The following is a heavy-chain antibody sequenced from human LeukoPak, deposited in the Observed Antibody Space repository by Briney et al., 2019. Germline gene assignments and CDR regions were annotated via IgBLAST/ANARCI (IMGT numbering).Heavy chain of an antibody. V-gene: IGHV4-59*01. CDR3: ARTAHDFWSGYNDY. Sequence: SETLSLTCTVSGGSISSYYWSWIRQPPGKGLEWIGYIYYSGSTNYNPSLKGRVTISVDTSKNQFSLKLSSVTAADTAVYYCARTAHDFWSGYNDYWGQGTLVTVSS. J-gene: IGHJ4*02. CDR2: IYYSGST. D-gene: IGHD3-3*01. CDR1: GGSISSYY.